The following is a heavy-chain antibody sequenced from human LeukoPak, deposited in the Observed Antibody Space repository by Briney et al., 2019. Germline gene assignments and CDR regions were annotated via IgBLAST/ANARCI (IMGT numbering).Heavy chain of an antibody. D-gene: IGHD3-3*01. Sequence: GGSLRLSCAASGFTSSDYYMSWIRQAPGKGLEWVSYISSSDRTIHYADSVKGRFTISRDNAKDSLYLQMNSLRAEDTAVYYCARDFAIFGTPFPFYWGQGTLVTVSS. J-gene: IGHJ4*02. CDR1: GFTSSDYY. CDR2: ISSSDRTI. CDR3: ARDFAIFGTPFPFY. V-gene: IGHV3-11*01.